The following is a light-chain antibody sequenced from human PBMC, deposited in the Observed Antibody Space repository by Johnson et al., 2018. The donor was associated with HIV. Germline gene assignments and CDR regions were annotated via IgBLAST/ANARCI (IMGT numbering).Light chain of an antibody. V-gene: IGLV1-51*01. CDR2: ENN. Sequence: LTQPPSVSAAPGQKVTISCSGSSSNIGNNYVSWYQQLPGTAPKLLIYENNRRPSGIPDRFPGSKSGPSATLGITGLQTGDEADYYCGTWDSSLSAEVFGTGTKVTVL. CDR1: SSNIGNNY. CDR3: GTWDSSLSAEV. J-gene: IGLJ1*01.